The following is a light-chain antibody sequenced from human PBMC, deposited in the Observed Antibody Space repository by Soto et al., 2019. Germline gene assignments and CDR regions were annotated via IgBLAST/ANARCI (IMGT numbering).Light chain of an antibody. Sequence: QAALTTSASVYGSPGQSITICGGGTSSYIGAYDYVSWYQQHPGRAPKLIIYEVSHRFSDLSYRFSGSYSVNTASLTISGLQAEDEGDYYCTSFAPGRIYVFGSGTKGTVL. V-gene: IGLV2-14*03. J-gene: IGLJ1*01. CDR3: TSFAPGRIYV. CDR2: EVS. CDR1: SSYIGAYDY.